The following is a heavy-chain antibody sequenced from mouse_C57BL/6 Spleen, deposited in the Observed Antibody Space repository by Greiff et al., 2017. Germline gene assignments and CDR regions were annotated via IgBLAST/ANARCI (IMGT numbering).Heavy chain of an antibody. CDR1: GYTFTSYT. CDR3: ARSDDYGGAWFAY. Sequence: VMLVESGAELARPGASVKMSCKASGYTFTSYTMHWVKQRPGQGLEWIGYINPSSGYTKYNQKFKDKATLTADKSSSTAYMQLSSLTSEDSAVYYCARSDDYGGAWFAYWGQGTLVTVSA. V-gene: IGHV1-4*01. J-gene: IGHJ3*01. CDR2: INPSSGYT. D-gene: IGHD2-4*01.